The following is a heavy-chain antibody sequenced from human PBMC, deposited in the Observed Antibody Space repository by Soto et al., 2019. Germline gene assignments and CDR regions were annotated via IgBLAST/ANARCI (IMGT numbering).Heavy chain of an antibody. CDR1: GGAINDHY. J-gene: IGHJ4*02. D-gene: IGHD3-9*01. Sequence: PSDTLSLTCTLSGGAINDHYWSFIRQPPGKGLEWIGYIYYNGNTNYNPSLESRVTISVDRSRNQFSLRLTSLTAADTAVYYCARVRTGYFDYWGRGALVTVSS. V-gene: IGHV4-59*11. CDR3: ARVRTGYFDY. CDR2: IYYNGNT.